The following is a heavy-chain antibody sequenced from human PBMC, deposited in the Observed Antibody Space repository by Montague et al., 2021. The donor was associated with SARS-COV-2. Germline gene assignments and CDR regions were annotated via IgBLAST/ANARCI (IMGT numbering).Heavy chain of an antibody. CDR3: ARHAASTIFGVVIIPTGMDV. Sequence: SETLSLTCTVSGGSISSYYWSWIRQPPGKGLEWIGYIYYSGSTXXXPSXXXRATISVDTSKNQFSLKLSSVTAADTAVYYCARHAASTIFGVVIIPTGMDVWGQGTTVTVSS. CDR2: IYYSGST. V-gene: IGHV4-59*08. D-gene: IGHD3-3*01. CDR1: GGSISSYY. J-gene: IGHJ6*02.